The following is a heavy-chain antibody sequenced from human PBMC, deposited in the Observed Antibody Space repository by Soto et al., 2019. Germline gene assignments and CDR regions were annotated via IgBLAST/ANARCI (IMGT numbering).Heavy chain of an antibody. CDR2: IFYSGST. D-gene: IGHD3-22*01. CDR1: GGSISGSSDY. Sequence: SETLSLTCTVSGGSISGSSDYWGWIRQPPGKGLEWIGSIFYSGSTYYNPSLKSRVTLSVDKSKNKFSLKLTSVTAADTSVYYCAADSSYYYDSSSYYSNWFDPWGQGMLVTVSS. J-gene: IGHJ5*02. V-gene: IGHV4-39*01. CDR3: AADSSYYYDSSSYYSNWFDP.